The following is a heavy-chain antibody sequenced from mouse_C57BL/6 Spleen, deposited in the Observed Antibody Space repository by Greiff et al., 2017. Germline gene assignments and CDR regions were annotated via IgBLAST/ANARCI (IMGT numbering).Heavy chain of an antibody. D-gene: IGHD1-2*01. V-gene: IGHV5-4*01. CDR2: ISDGGSYT. CDR1: GFTFSSYA. Sequence: EVQRVESGGGLVKPGGSLKLSCAASGFTFSSYAMSWVRQTPEKRLEWVATISDGGSYTYYPDNVKGRFTISRDNAKNNLYLQMSHLKSEDTAMYYCARGSLAMDYWGQGTSVTVSS. J-gene: IGHJ4*01. CDR3: ARGSLAMDY.